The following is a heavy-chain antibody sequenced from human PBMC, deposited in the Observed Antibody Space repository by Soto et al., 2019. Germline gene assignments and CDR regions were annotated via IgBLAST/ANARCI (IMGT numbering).Heavy chain of an antibody. V-gene: IGHV4-59*01. CDR1: GGSISSYY. Sequence: LSLTCTVSGGSISSYYWSWIRQPPGKGLEWIGYIYYSGSTNYNPSLKSRVTISVDTSKNQFSLKLSSVTAADTAVYYCACVITRNYDFWSGYYTGWFDPWGQGTLVTVSS. CDR3: ACVITRNYDFWSGYYTGWFDP. D-gene: IGHD3-3*01. CDR2: IYYSGST. J-gene: IGHJ5*02.